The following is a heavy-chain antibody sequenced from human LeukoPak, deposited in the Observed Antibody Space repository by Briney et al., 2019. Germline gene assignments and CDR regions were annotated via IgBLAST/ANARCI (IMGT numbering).Heavy chain of an antibody. J-gene: IGHJ6*03. CDR3: ARNVPAARRPYYYYYYMDV. V-gene: IGHV4-34*01. Sequence: PSETLSLTCAVYGGSFGGYYWSWIRQPPGKGLEWIGEINHSGSTNYNPSLKSRVTISVDTSKNQFSLKLSSVTAADTAVYYCARNVPAARRPYYYYYYMDVWGKGTTVTISS. CDR1: GGSFGGYY. CDR2: INHSGST. D-gene: IGHD2-2*01.